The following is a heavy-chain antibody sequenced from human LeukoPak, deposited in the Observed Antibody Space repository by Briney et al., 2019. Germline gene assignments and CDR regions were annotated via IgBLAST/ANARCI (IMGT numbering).Heavy chain of an antibody. CDR3: ARHYYYDCSGRRPNPRFDY. CDR1: GGSFSGYY. D-gene: IGHD3-22*01. Sequence: SETLSLTCAVYGGSFSGYYWSWIRQPPGKGLEWIGEINHSGSTNYNPSLKSRVTISVDTSKNQFSLKLSSVTAADTAVYYCARHYYYDCSGRRPNPRFDYWGQGTLVTVSS. CDR2: INHSGST. V-gene: IGHV4-34*01. J-gene: IGHJ4*02.